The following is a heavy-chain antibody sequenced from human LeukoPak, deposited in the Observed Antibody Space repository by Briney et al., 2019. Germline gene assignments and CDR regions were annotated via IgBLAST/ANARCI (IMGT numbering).Heavy chain of an antibody. J-gene: IGHJ4*02. D-gene: IGHD5-12*01. Sequence: ASVKVSCKASGYTFTSYYMHWVRQAPGQGLEWMGIINPSGGSTSYAQKFQGRVTMTRDTSTNTVYMELSSLRSEDTAVYYCARDQSGYSGYDFGGLDYWGQGTLVTVSS. CDR3: ARDQSGYSGYDFGGLDY. CDR1: GYTFTSYY. CDR2: INPSGGST. V-gene: IGHV1-46*01.